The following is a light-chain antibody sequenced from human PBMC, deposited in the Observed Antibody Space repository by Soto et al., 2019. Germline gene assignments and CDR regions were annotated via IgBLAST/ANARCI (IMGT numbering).Light chain of an antibody. CDR1: QSISSW. CDR2: DAS. J-gene: IGKJ4*01. V-gene: IGKV1-5*01. CDR3: QQYNSYLT. Sequence: DIQMTQSPSTLSASVGDRVTITCRASQSISSWLAWYQQKPGKAPKLLIYDASSLESWVPSRFSGSGSGTEFSLTISSLQPDDFATYYCQQYNSYLTFGGGTKV.